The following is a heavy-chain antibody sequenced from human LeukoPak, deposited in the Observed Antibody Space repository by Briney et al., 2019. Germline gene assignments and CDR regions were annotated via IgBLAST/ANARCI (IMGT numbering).Heavy chain of an antibody. CDR3: AIFSAAAGPYFDY. Sequence: GESLKISCKGSGYSFTSYWIGRVRQMPGKGLEWMGIIYPGDSDTRYSPSFQGQVTISADKSISTAYLQWSSLKASDTAMYYCAIFSAAAGPYFDYWGQGTLVTVSS. D-gene: IGHD6-13*01. CDR1: GYSFTSYW. V-gene: IGHV5-51*01. CDR2: IYPGDSDT. J-gene: IGHJ4*02.